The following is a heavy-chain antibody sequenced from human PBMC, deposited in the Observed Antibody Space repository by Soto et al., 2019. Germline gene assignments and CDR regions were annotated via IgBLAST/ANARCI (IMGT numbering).Heavy chain of an antibody. CDR1: GFTFSSYS. CDR2: ISSSSSTI. Sequence: GGSLRLSCAASGFTFSSYSMNWVRQAPGKGLEWVSYISSSSSTIYYADSVKGRFTISRDNAKNSLYLQMNSLRAEDTAVYYCARAYYGSGSYIDYWGQGTLVTVSS. V-gene: IGHV3-48*01. D-gene: IGHD3-10*01. CDR3: ARAYYGSGSYIDY. J-gene: IGHJ4*02.